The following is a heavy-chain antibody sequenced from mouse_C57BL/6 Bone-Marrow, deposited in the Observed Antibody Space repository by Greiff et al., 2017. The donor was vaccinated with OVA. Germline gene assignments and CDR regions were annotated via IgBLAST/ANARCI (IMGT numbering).Heavy chain of an antibody. J-gene: IGHJ3*01. Sequence: VQLQQPGAELVKPGASVKLSCKASGYTFTSYWMHWVKQRPGQGLEWIGMIHPNSGSTNYNEKFKSKATLTVDKSSSTAYMRLSSLTSEDSAVYYCARWYYEGFAYWGQGTLVTVSA. CDR1: GYTFTSYW. CDR3: ARWYYEGFAY. CDR2: IHPNSGST. D-gene: IGHD1-1*01. V-gene: IGHV1-64*01.